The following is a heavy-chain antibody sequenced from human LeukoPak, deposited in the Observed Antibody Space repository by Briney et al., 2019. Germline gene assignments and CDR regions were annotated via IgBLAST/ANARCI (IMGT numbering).Heavy chain of an antibody. V-gene: IGHV4-39*07. J-gene: IGHJ4*02. CDR1: GGSISGSSYY. CDR3: ARDHGSYYYFDY. Sequence: SETLSLTCTVSGGSISGSSYYWGWIRQPPGKGLEWIGSIYYSGSTYYNPSLKSRVTISVDTSKNQFSLKLSSVTAADTAVYYCARDHGSYYYFDYWGQGTLVTVSS. D-gene: IGHD1-26*01. CDR2: IYYSGST.